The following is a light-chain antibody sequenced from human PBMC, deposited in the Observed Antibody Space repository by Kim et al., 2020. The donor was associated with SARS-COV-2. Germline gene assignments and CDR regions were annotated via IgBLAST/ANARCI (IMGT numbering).Light chain of an antibody. CDR3: QQYGSSDT. CDR1: CRVSSSQ. J-gene: IGKJ2*01. Sequence: SAAGESPTLSGRARCRVSSSQVAGDQQKPGQAPRLRIYGASSRATGNPDRFSGSGCGKDFHLPISRLEPEDFAVYYGQQYGSSDTCGQGNKLEI. CDR2: GAS. V-gene: IGKV3-20*01.